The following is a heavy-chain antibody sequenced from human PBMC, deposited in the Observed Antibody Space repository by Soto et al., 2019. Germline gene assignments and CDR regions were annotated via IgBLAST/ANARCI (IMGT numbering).Heavy chain of an antibody. CDR3: GRAMVRGAQGGY. CDR2: INHSGST. CDR1: GGSFSGYY. J-gene: IGHJ4*02. Sequence: SETLSLTCAVYGGSFSGYYWSWIRQPPGKGLEWIGEINHSGSTNYNPSLKSRVTISVDTSKNQFSLKLSSVTAADTAVYYCGRAMVRGAQGGYWGQGNLVTVSS. D-gene: IGHD3-10*01. V-gene: IGHV4-34*01.